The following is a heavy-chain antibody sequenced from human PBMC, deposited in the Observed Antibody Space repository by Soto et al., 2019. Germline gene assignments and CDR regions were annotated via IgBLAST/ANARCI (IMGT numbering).Heavy chain of an antibody. D-gene: IGHD3-10*01. CDR2: IKSKTDGGTT. CDR1: GFTFSNAW. V-gene: IGHV3-15*07. CDR3: TTFWGSGTHYYYYGMAV. Sequence: PGGSLRLSCAASGFTFSNAWMNWVRQAPGKGLEWVGRIKSKTDGGTTDYAVPVKGRFTISRDDSKNTLYLQMNSLKTEDTAVYYCTTFWGSGTHYYYYGMAVWGQGTTVTVSS. J-gene: IGHJ6*02.